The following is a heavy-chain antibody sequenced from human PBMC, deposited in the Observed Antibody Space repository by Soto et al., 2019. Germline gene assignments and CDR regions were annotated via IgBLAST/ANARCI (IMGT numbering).Heavy chain of an antibody. CDR1: GGTFSSYA. V-gene: IGHV1-69*01. CDR2: IIPIFGTA. CDR3: ARSAPYYDILTGYYYYFDY. Sequence: QVQLVQSGAEVKKPGSSVKVSCKASGGTFSSYAISWVRQAPGQGLEWMGGIIPIFGTANYAQKFQGRVTITADESTSTAYMELSSLRSEDTAVDYCARSAPYYDILTGYYYYFDYWGQGTLVTVSS. J-gene: IGHJ4*02. D-gene: IGHD3-9*01.